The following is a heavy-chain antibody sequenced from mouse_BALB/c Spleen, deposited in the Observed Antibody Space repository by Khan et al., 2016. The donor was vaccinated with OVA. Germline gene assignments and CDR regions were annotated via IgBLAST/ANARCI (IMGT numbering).Heavy chain of an antibody. J-gene: IGHJ4*01. Sequence: VQLKQSGPGPVAPSQSLSITCTVSGFSLSRYNIHWIRQPPGKGLEWLGMIWGGGGTDYNSTPKSRLSISKDNSKSQVFLKMNSLQTDDTAMYYCARAYYRYDGYYAMDYWGQGTSVTVSS. CDR1: GFSLSRYN. D-gene: IGHD2-14*01. V-gene: IGHV2-6-4*01. CDR3: ARAYYRYDGYYAMDY. CDR2: IWGGGGT.